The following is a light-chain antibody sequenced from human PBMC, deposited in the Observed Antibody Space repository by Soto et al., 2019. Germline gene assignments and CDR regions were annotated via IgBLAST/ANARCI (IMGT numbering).Light chain of an antibody. V-gene: IGKV3-11*01. Sequence: EIVLTQSPATVSLSPGDRATLSCRASQSAGTFLAWYQQKPGQAPRLLIYDASTRATGTPARFSGSGSGTDFTLTISSLEPEDFAVFYCQQRSSWHPTFGGGTKVEIK. J-gene: IGKJ4*01. CDR1: QSAGTF. CDR2: DAS. CDR3: QQRSSWHPT.